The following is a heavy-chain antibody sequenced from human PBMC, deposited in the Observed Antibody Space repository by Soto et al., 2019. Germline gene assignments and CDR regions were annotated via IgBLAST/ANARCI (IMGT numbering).Heavy chain of an antibody. CDR2: IKQDGSEK. V-gene: IGHV3-7*04. J-gene: IGHJ6*02. D-gene: IGHD3-22*01. CDR1: GFTFSSYA. Sequence: HPGGSLRLSCAASGFTFSSYAMSWVRQAPGKGLEWVANIKQDGSEKYYVDSVKGRFTISRDNAKNSLYLQMNSLRAEDTAVYYCARFYYDSSGYLPSPYYYYYGMDVWGQGTTVTVSS. CDR3: ARFYYDSSGYLPSPYYYYYGMDV.